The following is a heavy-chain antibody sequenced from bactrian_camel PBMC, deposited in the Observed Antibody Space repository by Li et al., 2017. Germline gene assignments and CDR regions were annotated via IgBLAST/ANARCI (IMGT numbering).Heavy chain of an antibody. J-gene: IGHJ6*01. CDR3: AAVAFDCPVRWTTPNFFDY. CDR1: GFSSRPVC. Sequence: HVQLVESGGGSVQAGGSLRLSCTASGFSSRPVCMAWFRQAPGKEREGVAAIDSGGRTSYADSGKGRFTISYDPDAKTLSLQMDSLKPDDSGVYYCAAVAFDCPVRWTTPNFFDYWGQGTQVTVS. D-gene: IGHD2*01. V-gene: IGHV3S53*01. CDR2: IDSGGRT.